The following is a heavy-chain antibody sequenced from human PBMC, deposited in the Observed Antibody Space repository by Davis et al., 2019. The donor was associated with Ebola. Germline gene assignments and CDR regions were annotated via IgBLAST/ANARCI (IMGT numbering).Heavy chain of an antibody. V-gene: IGHV3-23*01. D-gene: IGHD4-17*01. J-gene: IGHJ3*01. CDR2: IRGSGGGA. Sequence: GESLKISCAASGFTFSNYAMMWLRQAPGKGLEWVSAIRGSGGGASYADSVRGRFIISRDNSKSTLFLQMDGLRAEDTATYYCARDPNGDYVGAFEFWGQGTMVTVSS. CDR3: ARDPNGDYVGAFEF. CDR1: GFTFSNYA.